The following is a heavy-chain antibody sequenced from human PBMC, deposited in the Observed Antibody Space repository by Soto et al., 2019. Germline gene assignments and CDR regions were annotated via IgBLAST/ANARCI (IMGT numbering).Heavy chain of an antibody. CDR2: ISSSSSYI. J-gene: IGHJ4*02. V-gene: IGHV3-21*01. CDR1: GFTFSSYS. CDR3: ASHPRDSSGYWYYFDY. Sequence: GGSPRLSCAASGFTFSSYSMNWVCQAPGKGLEWVSSISSSSSYIYYADSVKGRFTISRDNAKNSLYLQMNSLRAEDTAVYYCASHPRDSSGYWYYFDYWGQGTLVTVSS. D-gene: IGHD3-22*01.